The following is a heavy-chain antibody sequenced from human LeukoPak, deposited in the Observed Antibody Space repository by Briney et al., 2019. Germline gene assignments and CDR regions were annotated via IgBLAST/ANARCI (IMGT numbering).Heavy chain of an antibody. CDR2: INPNGGGT. J-gene: IGHJ4*02. D-gene: IGHD1-26*01. CDR1: GYTFTGYY. Sequence: GASVKVSCKASGYTFTGYYMHWVRQAPGQGLEWMGWINPNGGGTNYAQKFQGRVTMTRDTSISTAYMELSRLRSDDTAVYYCAVPWELVGATPLDYWGQGTLVTVSS. CDR3: AVPWELVGATPLDY. V-gene: IGHV1-2*02.